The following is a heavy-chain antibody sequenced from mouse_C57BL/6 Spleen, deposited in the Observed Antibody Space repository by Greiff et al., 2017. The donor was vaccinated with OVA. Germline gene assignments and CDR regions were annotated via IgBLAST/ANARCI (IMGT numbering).Heavy chain of an antibody. CDR3: TRERDGNLYYYAMDY. D-gene: IGHD2-1*01. CDR1: GFTFSSYA. J-gene: IGHJ4*01. V-gene: IGHV5-9-1*02. CDR2: ISSGGDYI. Sequence: EVKLMESGEGLVKPGGSLKLSCAASGFTFSSYAMSWVRQTPEKRLEWVAYISSGGDYIYYADTVKGRFTISRDNARNTLYLQMSSLKSEDTAMYYCTRERDGNLYYYAMDYWGQGTSVTVSS.